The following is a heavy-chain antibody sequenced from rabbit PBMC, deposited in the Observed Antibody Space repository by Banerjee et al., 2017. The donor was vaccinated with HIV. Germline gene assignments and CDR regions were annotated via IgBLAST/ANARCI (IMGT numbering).Heavy chain of an antibody. Sequence: QSLEESGGGLVQPEGSLALTCKASGFTISGTYYMCWVRQAPGKGLEWIGCIYAGSDSAYYATWAKGRFTISKTSSTTVTLQMTSLTAADTATYFCARGTSGSSYFYFNLWGPGTLVTVS. CDR2: IYAGSDSA. CDR3: ARGTSGSSYFYFNL. J-gene: IGHJ4*01. V-gene: IGHV1S40*01. CDR1: GFTISGTYY. D-gene: IGHD8-1*01.